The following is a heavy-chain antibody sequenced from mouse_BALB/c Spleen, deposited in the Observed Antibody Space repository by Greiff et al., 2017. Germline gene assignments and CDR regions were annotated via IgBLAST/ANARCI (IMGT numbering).Heavy chain of an antibody. CDR3: ARAYYYGSRTPFAY. CDR2: ISDGGSYT. CDR1: GFTFSDYY. D-gene: IGHD1-1*01. J-gene: IGHJ3*01. V-gene: IGHV5-4*02. Sequence: DVMLVESGGGLVKPGGSLKLSCAASGFTFSDYYMYWVRQTPEKRLEWVATISDGGSYTYYPDSVKGRFTISRDNAKNNLYLQMSSLKSEDTAMYYCARAYYYGSRTPFAYWGQGTLVTVSA.